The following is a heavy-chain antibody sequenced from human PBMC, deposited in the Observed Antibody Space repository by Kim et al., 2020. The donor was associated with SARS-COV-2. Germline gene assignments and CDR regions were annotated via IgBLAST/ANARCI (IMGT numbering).Heavy chain of an antibody. CDR1: GGSISSYY. CDR2: IYYTGRP. Sequence: SETLSLTCTVSGGSISSYYWSWIRQPPGKGLEWIGYIYYTGRPNYNPSLKSRVTISVDTSKNQFSLKLGSVTAADTAVYYCAGGGGLAIFGVVMTYYFDYWGQGTLGTVSS. CDR3: AGGGGLAIFGVVMTYYFDY. J-gene: IGHJ4*02. D-gene: IGHD3-3*01. V-gene: IGHV4-59*13.